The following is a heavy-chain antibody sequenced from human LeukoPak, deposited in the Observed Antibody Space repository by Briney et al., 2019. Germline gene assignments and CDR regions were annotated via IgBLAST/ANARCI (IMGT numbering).Heavy chain of an antibody. J-gene: IGHJ3*02. V-gene: IGHV1-8*01. Sequence: ASVKVSCKASGYTFTSSDINWVRQATGQGLGWMGWMNPNSGNTGYAQKFQGRVTMTRNTSISTVYMELSSLRSEDTAVYYCARGKWELPVPRAFDIWGQGTMVTVSS. D-gene: IGHD1-26*01. CDR2: MNPNSGNT. CDR3: ARGKWELPVPRAFDI. CDR1: GYTFTSSD.